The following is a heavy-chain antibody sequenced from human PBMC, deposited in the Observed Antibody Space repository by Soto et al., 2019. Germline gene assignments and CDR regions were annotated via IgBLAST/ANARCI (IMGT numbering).Heavy chain of an antibody. CDR2: IFHSWST. CDR1: RAFINSGGFY. J-gene: IGHJ5*02. CDR3: VRGGIAGHWFDP. Sequence: QVQLQESGPGLVQPSETLSLTCSVSRAFINSGGFYYSWIRQPPGKGLEWLGYIFHSWSTLYTPSLRGRLTLSADTSRNQLSLHLTSVTAADTAVYYCVRGGIAGHWFDPWGQGILVTVSS. V-gene: IGHV4-31*03. D-gene: IGHD2-15*01.